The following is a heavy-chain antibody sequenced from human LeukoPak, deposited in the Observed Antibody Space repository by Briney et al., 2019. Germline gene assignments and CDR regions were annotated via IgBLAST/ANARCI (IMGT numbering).Heavy chain of an antibody. V-gene: IGHV3-23*01. CDR2: ISGSTGRT. D-gene: IGHD2-15*01. Sequence: GVSLRLSCAASGFTFSTYAMSWVRQAPGKGLEWVSAISGSTGRTYYADSVKGRFTISRDNSKNTLYLQMNNLRAEDTAVYYCAPRVVGSAPFDYWGQGTLVTVSS. CDR1: GFTFSTYA. CDR3: APRVVGSAPFDY. J-gene: IGHJ4*02.